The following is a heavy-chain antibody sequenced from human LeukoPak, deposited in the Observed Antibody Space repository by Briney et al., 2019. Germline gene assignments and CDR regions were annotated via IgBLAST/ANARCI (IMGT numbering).Heavy chain of an antibody. D-gene: IGHD6-19*01. CDR2: IRYSGST. J-gene: IGHJ4*02. CDR1: GGSISSYY. V-gene: IGHV4-59*01. CDR3: ARDGVAGGFDY. Sequence: SETLSLTCTVSGGSISSYYWNWIRQAPGKGLEWIGYIRYSGSTNHNSSLKSRVTISVDTSKNQYSLKLSSVTAADTAVYYCARDGVAGGFDYWGQGTLVTVSS.